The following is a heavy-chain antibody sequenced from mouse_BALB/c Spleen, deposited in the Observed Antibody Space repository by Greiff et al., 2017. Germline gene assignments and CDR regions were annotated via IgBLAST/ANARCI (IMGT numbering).Heavy chain of an antibody. CDR1: GYTFTSYW. J-gene: IGHJ3*01. V-gene: IGHV1-69*02. CDR2: IYPSDSYT. Sequence: QVQLKQPGAELVRPGASVKLSCKASGYTFTSYWINWVKQRPGQGLEWIGNIYPSDSYTNYNQKFKDKATLTVDKSSSTAYMQLSSPTSEDSAVYYCTRGDDGYYPFAYWGQGTLVTVSA. CDR3: TRGDDGYYPFAY. D-gene: IGHD2-3*01.